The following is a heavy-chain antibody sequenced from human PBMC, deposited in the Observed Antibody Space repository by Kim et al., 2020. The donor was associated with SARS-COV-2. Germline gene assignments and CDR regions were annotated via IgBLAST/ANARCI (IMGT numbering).Heavy chain of an antibody. CDR2: ISRSADST. V-gene: IGHV3-23*01. D-gene: IGHD4-17*01. Sequence: GGSLRLSCAASGFTFSSYAMSWVRQAPGKGLEWVSAISRSADSTYYADSVKGRFTISRDNSKNTLYLQVNNLRAEDTAVFYCGKDTRDYGDYDQGPLDYWGQGTLVTVSS. CDR1: GFTFSSYA. J-gene: IGHJ4*02. CDR3: GKDTRDYGDYDQGPLDY.